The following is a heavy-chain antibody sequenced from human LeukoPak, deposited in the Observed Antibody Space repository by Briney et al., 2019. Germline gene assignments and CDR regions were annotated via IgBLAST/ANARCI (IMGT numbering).Heavy chain of an antibody. J-gene: IGHJ5*02. V-gene: IGHV3-7*01. CDR3: ARQAYCSSTSCYPFIGWFDP. Sequence: GGSLRLSCAASGFTFSSYWMSWVRQAPGKGLEWVANIKQDGSEKYYVDSVKGRFTISRDNSKNTLYLQMNSLRAEDTAVYYCARQAYCSSTSCYPFIGWFDPWGQGTLVTVSS. D-gene: IGHD2-2*01. CDR2: IKQDGSEK. CDR1: GFTFSSYW.